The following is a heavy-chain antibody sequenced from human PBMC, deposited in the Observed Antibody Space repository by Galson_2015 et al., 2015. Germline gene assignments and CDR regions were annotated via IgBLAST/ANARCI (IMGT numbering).Heavy chain of an antibody. V-gene: IGHV4-31*02. Sequence: TYYNPSLQRRVTISVDTSKNQFSLKLSSVTAADTAVYYCARGSVLLWFGCLDYWGQGALVTVSS. D-gene: IGHD3-10*01. CDR2: T. J-gene: IGHJ4*02. CDR3: ARGSVLLWFGCLDY.